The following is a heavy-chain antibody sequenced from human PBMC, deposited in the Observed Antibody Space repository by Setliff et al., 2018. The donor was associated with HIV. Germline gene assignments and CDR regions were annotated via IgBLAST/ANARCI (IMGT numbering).Heavy chain of an antibody. J-gene: IGHJ4*02. CDR1: GGTFSTYA. CDR3: ARDPVSDNSATPYYFDY. V-gene: IGHV1-69*13. CDR2: IIPILGTA. Sequence: ASVKVSCKASGGTFSTYAISWVQQAPGQGLEWMGGIIPILGTANYDQRFQGRVTITADETTSTAYMELSSLRSEDTAVYFCARDPVSDNSATPYYFDYWGQGTLVTVSS. D-gene: IGHD2-21*01.